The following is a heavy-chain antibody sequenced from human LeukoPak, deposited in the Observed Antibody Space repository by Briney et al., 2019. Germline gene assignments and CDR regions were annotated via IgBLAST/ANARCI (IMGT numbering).Heavy chain of an antibody. CDR2: ISAYNGNT. J-gene: IGHJ4*02. Sequence: GALLKVSCTASGYTFTSYDINWVRQAPGQGLEWMGWISAYNGNTHYPPKLQGRVTMTTDTSTSTAYMELRSLRSDDTAVYFCETEDSIRYFDWSRFDYWGQGSLVTVSS. CDR1: GYTFTSYD. V-gene: IGHV1-18*01. D-gene: IGHD3-9*01. CDR3: ETEDSIRYFDWSRFDY.